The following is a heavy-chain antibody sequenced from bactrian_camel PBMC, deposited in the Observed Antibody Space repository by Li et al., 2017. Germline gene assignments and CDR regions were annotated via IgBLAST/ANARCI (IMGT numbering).Heavy chain of an antibody. Sequence: QLVESGGGLVQPGGSLRLSCATSGFTVSNYWMYWVRQAPGKGLEWVSTLSDSGHTYYPDSVKGRFTISRNYAENAVYLQMNSLKPEDTAVYYCVRDGDGGWRFAYWGQGTQVTVS. CDR2: LSDSGHT. V-gene: IGHV3S25*01. CDR3: VRDGDGGWRFAY. D-gene: IGHD7*01. J-gene: IGHJ4*01. CDR1: GFTVSNYW.